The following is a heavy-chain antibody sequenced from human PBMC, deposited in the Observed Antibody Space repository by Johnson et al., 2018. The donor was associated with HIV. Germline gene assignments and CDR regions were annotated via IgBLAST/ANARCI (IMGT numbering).Heavy chain of an antibody. CDR1: GFTFSTYW. Sequence: VQLVESGGGLVQPGGSLRLSCAASGFTFSTYWMHWVRQAPGKGLVWVSRINSDGSSTVYADSVKGRFTVSRDNAKNTLYLQMNSLRAEDTAVYYCARKVVVVAAAAGDAFDIWGQGTMVTVSS. V-gene: IGHV3-74*01. CDR2: INSDGSST. CDR3: ARKVVVVAAAAGDAFDI. J-gene: IGHJ3*02. D-gene: IGHD2-15*01.